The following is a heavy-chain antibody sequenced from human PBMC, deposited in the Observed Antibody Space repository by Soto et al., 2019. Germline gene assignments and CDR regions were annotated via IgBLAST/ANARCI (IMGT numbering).Heavy chain of an antibody. J-gene: IGHJ4*02. CDR2: INPSGGST. Sequence: SVKVSCKASGYTFTSYYMHWVRQAPGQGLEWMGIINPSGGSTSYAQKFQGRVTMTRETSTSTVYMELSSLRSEDTAVYYCARGSYYYDSSGFQPNDYWGQGTLVTVSS. CDR3: ARGSYYYDSSGFQPNDY. D-gene: IGHD3-22*01. V-gene: IGHV1-46*01. CDR1: GYTFTSYY.